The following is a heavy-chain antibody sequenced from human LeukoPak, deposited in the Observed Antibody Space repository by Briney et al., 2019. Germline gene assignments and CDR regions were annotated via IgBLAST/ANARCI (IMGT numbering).Heavy chain of an antibody. CDR2: ISGSGGST. Sequence: PGGSLRLSCAASGFTFSSYAMSWVRQAPGKGLEWVSAISGSGGSTYYADSVKGRFTISRDNSKNTLYLQMNSLRAEGTAVYYCAKRDHQSKYFDYWGQGTLVTVSS. D-gene: IGHD5/OR15-5a*01. J-gene: IGHJ4*02. CDR3: AKRDHQSKYFDY. CDR1: GFTFSSYA. V-gene: IGHV3-23*01.